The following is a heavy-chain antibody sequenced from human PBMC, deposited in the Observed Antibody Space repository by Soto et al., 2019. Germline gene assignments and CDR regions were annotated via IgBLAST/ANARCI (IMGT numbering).Heavy chain of an antibody. CDR3: ARDPWAADY. CDR2: IYSGGST. J-gene: IGHJ4*02. Sequence: GGSLRLSCAASGFTVSTKYMSWVRQAPGKGLEWFSVIYSGGSTFYADSVRGRFTISRDNSKNTVNLQMNSLRAEYPAVYYCARDPWAADYWGQGTLVTVSS. D-gene: IGHD3-16*01. V-gene: IGHV3-66*01. CDR1: GFTVSTKY.